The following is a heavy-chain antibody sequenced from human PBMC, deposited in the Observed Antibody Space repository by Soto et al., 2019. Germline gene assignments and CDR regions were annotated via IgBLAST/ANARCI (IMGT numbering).Heavy chain of an antibody. V-gene: IGHV3-23*01. J-gene: IGHJ4*02. CDR3: ARDERIAVAGTGN. CDR1: GFTFSNYA. D-gene: IGHD6-19*01. CDR2: ISGPGGST. Sequence: EVQLLESGGGLVQPGGSLRLSCAASGFTFSNYAMTWVRQAAGKGLVWASSISGPGGSTYYADSVQGRFTISRDNSKNTLFLQMNTLRAEDTALYYCARDERIAVAGTGNWGQGILVTVTS.